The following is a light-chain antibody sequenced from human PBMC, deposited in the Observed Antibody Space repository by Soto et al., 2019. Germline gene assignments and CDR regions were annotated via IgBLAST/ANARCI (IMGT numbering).Light chain of an antibody. CDR1: EIIGYSSNKKNQ. J-gene: IGKJ5*01. V-gene: IGKV4-1*01. CDR2: WAS. CDR3: EQHPSPPVT. Sequence: SRGAVWRSMDRKSAVKGKSGEIIGYSSNKKNQLAWYQQKPGQPPQLLIYWASTRESGVPDRSTGSGSGTDCTLTISSLQTDEVALSYCEQHPSPPVTFGQGTRLEIK.